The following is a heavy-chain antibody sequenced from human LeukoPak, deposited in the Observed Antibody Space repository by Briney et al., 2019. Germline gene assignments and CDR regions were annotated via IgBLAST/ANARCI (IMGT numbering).Heavy chain of an antibody. J-gene: IGHJ4*02. D-gene: IGHD6-6*01. CDR3: ARGYSSPSSLGAY. V-gene: IGHV3-30*01. Sequence: PGGSLRLSCAASGFTFSSYAMHWVRQAPGKGLEWVAVISYDGSNKYYADSVKGRFTISRDNSKSTLYLQMNSLRAEDTAVYYCARGYSSPSSLGAYWGQGTLVTVSS. CDR2: ISYDGSNK. CDR1: GFTFSSYA.